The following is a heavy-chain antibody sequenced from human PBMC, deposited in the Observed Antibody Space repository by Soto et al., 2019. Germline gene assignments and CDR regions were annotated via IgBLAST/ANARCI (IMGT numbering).Heavy chain of an antibody. Sequence: PGGSLRLSCAASGFTFSRYDMNWVRQAPGKGLEWVSYISDSSSTIYYADSVKGRITISRDNAKNSLYLQMNGLRDEDTAVYYCAREDGSGWVNYFDCWGRGTLVTVSS. V-gene: IGHV3-48*02. D-gene: IGHD6-19*01. CDR1: GFTFSRYD. CDR2: ISDSSSTI. CDR3: AREDGSGWVNYFDC. J-gene: IGHJ4*02.